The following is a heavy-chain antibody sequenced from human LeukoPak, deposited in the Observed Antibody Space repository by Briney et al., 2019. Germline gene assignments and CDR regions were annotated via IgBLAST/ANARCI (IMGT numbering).Heavy chain of an antibody. CDR1: GYTFTGYY. J-gene: IGHJ4*02. D-gene: IGHD3-22*01. CDR2: INPNSGGT. CDR3: ARSSYQDHSSGY. V-gene: IGHV1-2*02. Sequence: ASVTVSYKASGYTFTGYYMHWVRQAPGQGLEWMGWINPNSGGTNYAQKFQGRVTMTRDMSISTAYMELSRLRSDDTAVYYCARSSYQDHSSGYWGQGTLVTVSS.